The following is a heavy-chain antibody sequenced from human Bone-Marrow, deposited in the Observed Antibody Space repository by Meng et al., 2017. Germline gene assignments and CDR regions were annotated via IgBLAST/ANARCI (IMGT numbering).Heavy chain of an antibody. CDR3: ARGPTTMAHDFDY. CDR2: INHSGST. CDR1: GGSFSGYY. D-gene: IGHD4-11*01. V-gene: IGHV4-34*01. Sequence: QGQLQQWGAGLLKPSETLSLTCAVYGGSFSGYYWSWIRQPPGKGLEWIGEINHSGSTNYNPSLKSRVTISVDTSKNQFSLKLSSVTAADSAVYYCARGPTTMAHDFDYWGQGTLVTVSS. J-gene: IGHJ4*02.